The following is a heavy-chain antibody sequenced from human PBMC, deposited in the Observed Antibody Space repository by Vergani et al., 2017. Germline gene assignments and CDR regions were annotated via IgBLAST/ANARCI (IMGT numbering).Heavy chain of an antibody. CDR1: GFTFNSYV. CDR3: AKAPQGYIAAAGTPLDL. Sequence: EVQLLESGGDLVQPGGSLRLSCAGSGFTFNSYVMSWVRQTPAQGLAWVSAITSSGDRTYYAASVKGRFTISRANAKDTLFLQMNSLRAGDTAVYFCAKAPQGYIAAAGTPLDLWGQGTLVTVSS. D-gene: IGHD6-13*01. J-gene: IGHJ5*02. CDR2: ITSSGDRT. V-gene: IGHV3-23*01.